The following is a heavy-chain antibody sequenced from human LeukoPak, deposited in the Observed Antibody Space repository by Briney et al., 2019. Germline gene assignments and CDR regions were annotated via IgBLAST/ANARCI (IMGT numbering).Heavy chain of an antibody. V-gene: IGHV4-30-4*07. J-gene: IGHJ4*02. Sequence: PSETLSLTCAVSGGSISSDGYTWRWIRQPPGKGLEWIGYIYYSGSSYYNPSLTSQVTISVDTSKNQFSLKLSSVTAADTAVYYCGRQRAAIWGFDSWGQGTLVTVSS. CDR1: GGSISSDGYT. D-gene: IGHD3-16*01. CDR2: IYYSGSS. CDR3: GRQRAAIWGFDS.